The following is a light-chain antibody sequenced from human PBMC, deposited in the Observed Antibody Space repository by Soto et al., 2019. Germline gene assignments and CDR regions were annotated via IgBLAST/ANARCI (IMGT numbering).Light chain of an antibody. V-gene: IGKV1-5*03. J-gene: IGKJ1*01. CDR3: QYYNDYCWT. CDR1: QTISSW. Sequence: DIPLTQSPSTLSASVGDRVTITCRASQTISSWLAWYQQKPGKAPNLLIYKTSNLESGVPSRFSGSGSGTEFTLTISSLQPDDFATDYCQYYNDYCWTFGQGTKVEIK. CDR2: KTS.